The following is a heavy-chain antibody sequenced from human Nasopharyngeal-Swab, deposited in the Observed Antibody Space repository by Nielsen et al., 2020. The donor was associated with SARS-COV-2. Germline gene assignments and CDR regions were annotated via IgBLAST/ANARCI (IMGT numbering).Heavy chain of an antibody. J-gene: IGHJ5*02. Sequence: GGSLRLSCAASGFTFSSYGMHWVRQAPGKGLEWVAVISYDGSNKYYADSVKGRFTISRDNSKNTLYLQMNSLRAEDTAVYYCANLGDIVVVPAAMGPGWFDPWGQGTLVTVPS. D-gene: IGHD2-2*01. V-gene: IGHV3-30*18. CDR2: ISYDGSNK. CDR1: GFTFSSYG. CDR3: ANLGDIVVVPAAMGPGWFDP.